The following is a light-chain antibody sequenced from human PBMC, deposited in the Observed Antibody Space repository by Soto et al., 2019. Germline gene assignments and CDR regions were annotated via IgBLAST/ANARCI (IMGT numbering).Light chain of an antibody. CDR2: AAS. J-gene: IGKJ3*01. V-gene: IGKV1-9*01. Sequence: QLTQSPSSLPASVGDRITITCRASHGISSYLAWYQQKPGKAPQLLIYAASTLQSGVPSRVSRSGSGTDFNLTISSLKPEDFATYYGEQLNSYPLAFGPGTKVDIK. CDR3: EQLNSYPLA. CDR1: HGISSY.